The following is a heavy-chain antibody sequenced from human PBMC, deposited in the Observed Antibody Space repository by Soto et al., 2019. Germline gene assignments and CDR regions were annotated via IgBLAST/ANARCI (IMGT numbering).Heavy chain of an antibody. Sequence: LRLSCAASGITFSDYGMHWVRQAPGKGLEWVAGVWKDGSNRYYVDSVKGRFTISRDNSKNTLYLQMNSLRDEDTAVYYCAKVPRGSNFGYYNFWGQGTLVTVSS. CDR1: GITFSDYG. D-gene: IGHD5-18*01. CDR2: VWKDGSNR. CDR3: AKVPRGSNFGYYNF. J-gene: IGHJ4*02. V-gene: IGHV3-30*18.